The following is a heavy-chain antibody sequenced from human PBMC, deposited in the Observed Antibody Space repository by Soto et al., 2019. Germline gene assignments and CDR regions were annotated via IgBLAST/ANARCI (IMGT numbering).Heavy chain of an antibody. D-gene: IGHD5-12*01. V-gene: IGHV4-59*01. CDR1: GGSISSYD. J-gene: IGHJ5*02. Sequence: PSETLSLTCTVSGGSISSYDGSWIRQPPGKGLEWIGYIYYSGSTNYNPSLKSRVTISVDTSKNQFSLKLSSVTAADTAVYYCVKSGYSGYESWFDPWGQGTLVTVSS. CDR2: IYYSGST. CDR3: VKSGYSGYESWFDP.